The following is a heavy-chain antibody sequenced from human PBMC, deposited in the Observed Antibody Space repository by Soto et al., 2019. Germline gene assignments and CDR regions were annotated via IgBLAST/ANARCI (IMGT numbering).Heavy chain of an antibody. D-gene: IGHD3-9*01. Sequence: ASVKVSCKTSGYTFTSYDINWVRQATGQGLEWMGWMNPDSGTTGYAQEFQGRVTMTRNTSITTAYMELSSLRSEDTAVYYCVRVGLLTGYPSWGQGTLVTVSS. CDR3: VRVGLLTGYPS. V-gene: IGHV1-8*01. CDR2: MNPDSGTT. CDR1: GYTFTSYD. J-gene: IGHJ5*02.